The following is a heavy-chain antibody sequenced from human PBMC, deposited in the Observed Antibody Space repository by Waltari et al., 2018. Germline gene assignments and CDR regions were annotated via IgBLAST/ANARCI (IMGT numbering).Heavy chain of an antibody. Sequence: QVQLVQSGAEVKKPGASVKVSCKASGYTFTSYYMHWVRQAPGQGLEWMGIINPRGGSTSYEQKFQGRVTMTRDTSTSTVYMELSSLRSEDTAVYYCARVYYYDSSGYDNWFDPWGQGTLVTVSS. D-gene: IGHD3-22*01. CDR2: INPRGGST. CDR1: GYTFTSYY. J-gene: IGHJ5*02. V-gene: IGHV1-46*01. CDR3: ARVYYYDSSGYDNWFDP.